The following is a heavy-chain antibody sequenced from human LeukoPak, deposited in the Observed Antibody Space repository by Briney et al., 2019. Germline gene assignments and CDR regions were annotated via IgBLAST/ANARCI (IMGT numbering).Heavy chain of an antibody. CDR2: IWYGGSNK. CDR3: AKDSKSTQTSIAEYFQH. J-gene: IGHJ1*01. D-gene: IGHD1-14*01. Sequence: PGGSLRLSCAASGFIFSTSGMHWVRQAPGKGLEWVAVIWYGGSNKYYADSVKGRFTISRDNSKNTLYLQMNSLRAEDTAVYYCAKDSKSTQTSIAEYFQHWGQGTLVTVSS. CDR1: GFIFSTSG. V-gene: IGHV3-30*02.